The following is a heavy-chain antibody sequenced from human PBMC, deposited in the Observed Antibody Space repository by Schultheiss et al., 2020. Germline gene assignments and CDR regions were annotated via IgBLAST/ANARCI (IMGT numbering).Heavy chain of an antibody. CDR1: GFAFANYW. CDR3: ARRDGMAAAIVS. CDR2: IDPSDSYT. Sequence: GESLKISCEGSGFAFANYWISWVRQMPGKGLEWMGRIDPSDSYTNYSPSFQGRVTMSADKSVKTAYLQWSSLEASDTAMYYCARRDGMAAAIVSWGQGTLVTVYS. V-gene: IGHV5-10-1*01. D-gene: IGHD6-13*01. J-gene: IGHJ4*02.